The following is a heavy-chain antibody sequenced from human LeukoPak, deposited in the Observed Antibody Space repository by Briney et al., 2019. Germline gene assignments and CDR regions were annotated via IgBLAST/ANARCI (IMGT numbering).Heavy chain of an antibody. CDR1: GASIDSYY. V-gene: IGHV4-59*01. CDR3: ASTVPAARLMGGFDP. Sequence: PSETLSLTCTISGASIDSYYWSWIRQPPGKGLEWIGYIYYSGTTNYNPSLKRRVTISVDTSKNQFSLKLSSVTAADTAVYYCASTVPAARLMGGFDPWGQGTLVTVSS. D-gene: IGHD2-2*01. CDR2: IYYSGTT. J-gene: IGHJ5*02.